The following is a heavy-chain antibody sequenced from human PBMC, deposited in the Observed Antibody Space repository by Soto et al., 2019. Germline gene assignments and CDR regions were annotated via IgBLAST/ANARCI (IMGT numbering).Heavy chain of an antibody. CDR2: IYHSGDT. Sequence: QVQLQASGPGLVKPSGTLSLTCAVSGDSISNTNWWSWVRQPPGKGLEWIGEIYHSGDTNYNPSLKSRVILSVDKSKNQFFLKVNSVTAADTAVYYCARGERQQQRDTWGRGILVTVSS. V-gene: IGHV4-4*02. D-gene: IGHD6-13*01. J-gene: IGHJ5*02. CDR1: GDSISNTNW. CDR3: ARGERQQQRDT.